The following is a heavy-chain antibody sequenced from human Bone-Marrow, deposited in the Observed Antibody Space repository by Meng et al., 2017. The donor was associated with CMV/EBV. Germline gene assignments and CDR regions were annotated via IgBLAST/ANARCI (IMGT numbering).Heavy chain of an antibody. V-gene: IGHV4-39*07. CDR1: GGSISSSSYY. Sequence: SETLSLTCTVSGGSISSSSYYWGWIRQPPGKGLEWIGSIYYSGSTYYNPSLKSRVTISVDTSKNQFSLKLSSVTAADTAVYYCARLGYCSSTSCYTVYYYGMDVWGQGPTVTFYS. J-gene: IGHJ6*02. CDR3: ARLGYCSSTSCYTVYYYGMDV. CDR2: IYYSGST. D-gene: IGHD2-2*02.